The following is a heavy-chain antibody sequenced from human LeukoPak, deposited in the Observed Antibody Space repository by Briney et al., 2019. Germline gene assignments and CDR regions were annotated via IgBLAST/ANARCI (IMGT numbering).Heavy chain of an antibody. CDR1: GGSISSSNW. V-gene: IGHV4-30-4*01. J-gene: IGHJ5*02. CDR3: ARGAIAVAGTEWFDP. D-gene: IGHD6-19*01. Sequence: SETLSLTCAVSGGSISSSNWWSWVRQPPGKGLEWIGYIYYSGSTYYNPSLKSRVTISVDTSKNQFSLKLSSVTAADTAVYYCARGAIAVAGTEWFDPWGQGTLVTVSS. CDR2: IYYSGST.